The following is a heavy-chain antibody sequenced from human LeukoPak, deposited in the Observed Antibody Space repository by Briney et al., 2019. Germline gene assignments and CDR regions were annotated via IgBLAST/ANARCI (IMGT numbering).Heavy chain of an antibody. CDR1: GGSLSSHY. V-gene: IGHV4-59*11. D-gene: IGHD2-2*01. Sequence: PSETLSLTCTVSGGSLSSHYWAWIRQPPGKEMELIGHIYSSGTTYYNPSVGSRVTISLQTSTNQFSLRLKSVTAADTAVYYCARFSSGCTTSSCYLTNWGQGTLVIVSS. CDR2: IYSSGTT. CDR3: ARFSSGCTTSSCYLTN. J-gene: IGHJ4*02.